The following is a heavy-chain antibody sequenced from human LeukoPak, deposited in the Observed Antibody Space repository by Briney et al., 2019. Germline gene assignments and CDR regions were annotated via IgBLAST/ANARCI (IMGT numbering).Heavy chain of an antibody. CDR2: IKQDGNEM. CDR3: SSAYSSGWYQYYFDY. J-gene: IGHJ4*02. CDR1: GFTFSTYW. Sequence: PGGSLRLSCAASGFTFSTYWMSWVRQAPGKGLEWVANIKQDGNEMYYVDSVKGRFTIARDNAKNSPYLQMNCLRAEDTAVYYCSSAYSSGWYQYYFDYWGQGTLVTVSS. D-gene: IGHD6-19*01. V-gene: IGHV3-7*01.